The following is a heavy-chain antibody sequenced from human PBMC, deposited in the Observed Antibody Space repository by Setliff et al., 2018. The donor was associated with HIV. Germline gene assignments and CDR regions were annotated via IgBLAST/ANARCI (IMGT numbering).Heavy chain of an antibody. D-gene: IGHD2-21*01. CDR2: VSQSGST. CDR3: ARVPVAGANWFDP. Sequence: KTSETLSLTCSVPGVSINRTDHYWGWIRQSPGKRLEWIGSVSQSGSTYYNPSLKSRITISVDRSKNLFSLKLISVTAADQGVYYCARVPVAGANWFDPWGLGTLVTVS. V-gene: IGHV4-39*01. J-gene: IGHJ5*02. CDR1: GVSINRTDHY.